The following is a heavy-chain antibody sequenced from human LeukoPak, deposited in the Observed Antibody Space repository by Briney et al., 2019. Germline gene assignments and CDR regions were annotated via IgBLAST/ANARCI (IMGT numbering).Heavy chain of an antibody. Sequence: ASVKVSCKASGGTFSSYAISWVRQAPGQGLEWMGIINPSGGSTNYAQRFRGRVTMTGDMSTGTVYMELSSLTSEDTAVYYCAGEAITIFGLVRTQTTKGPHRFDPWGQGTLVTVSS. D-gene: IGHD3-3*01. CDR2: INPSGGST. CDR1: GGTFSSYA. CDR3: AGEAITIFGLVRTQTTKGPHRFDP. J-gene: IGHJ5*02. V-gene: IGHV1-46*01.